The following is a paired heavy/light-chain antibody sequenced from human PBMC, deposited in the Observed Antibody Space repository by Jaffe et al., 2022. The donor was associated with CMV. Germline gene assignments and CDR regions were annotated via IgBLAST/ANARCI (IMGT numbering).Heavy chain of an antibody. CDR1: GFTFSSYA. Sequence: EVQLLESGGGLVQPGGSLRLSCAASGFTFSSYAMSWVRQAPGKGLEWVSAISGSGGSTYYADSVKGRFTISRDNSKNTLYLQMNSLRAEDTAVYYCAKDPTDPIGYCSGGSCPLVGYYGMDVWGQGTTVTVSS. CDR3: AKDPTDPIGYCSGGSCPLVGYYGMDV. J-gene: IGHJ6*02. V-gene: IGHV3-23*01. CDR2: ISGSGGST. D-gene: IGHD2-15*01.
Light chain of an antibody. CDR2: LNSDGSH. J-gene: IGLJ3*02. CDR3: QTWGTGIHWV. CDR1: SGHSSYA. Sequence: QLVLTQSPSASASLGASVKLTCTLSSGHSSYAIAWHQQQPEKGPRYLMKLNSDGSHSKGDGIPDRFSGSSSGAERYLTISSLQSEDEADYYCQTWGTGIHWVFGGGTKLTVL. V-gene: IGLV4-69*01.